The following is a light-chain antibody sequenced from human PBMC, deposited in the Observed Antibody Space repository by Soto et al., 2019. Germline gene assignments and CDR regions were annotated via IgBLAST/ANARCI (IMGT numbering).Light chain of an antibody. V-gene: IGKV1-13*02. J-gene: IGKJ4*01. CDR2: DAS. CDR3: QQFNSYRLT. Sequence: AIQLTQSPSSLSASVGDRVTITCRASQGISSALAWYQQKPGEAPKLLIYDASSLESGVPSRFSGSGSGTDFTLTISSLQPEDFATYYCQQFNSYRLTFGGGTKVEIK. CDR1: QGISSA.